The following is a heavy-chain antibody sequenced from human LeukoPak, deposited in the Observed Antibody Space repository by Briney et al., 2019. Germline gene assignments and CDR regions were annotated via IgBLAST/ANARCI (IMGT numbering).Heavy chain of an antibody. D-gene: IGHD4-11*01. J-gene: IGHJ6*03. Sequence: ASVKVSCKASGYTFTSYYMHWVRQAPGQGLEWMGIINPSGGSTSYARKFQGRVTMTRDTSTSTVYMELSSLRSEDTAVYCCARETHDYSNYGLDYYYYYYMDVWGKGTTVTVSS. CDR1: GYTFTSYY. CDR2: INPSGGST. CDR3: ARETHDYSNYGLDYYYYYYMDV. V-gene: IGHV1-46*01.